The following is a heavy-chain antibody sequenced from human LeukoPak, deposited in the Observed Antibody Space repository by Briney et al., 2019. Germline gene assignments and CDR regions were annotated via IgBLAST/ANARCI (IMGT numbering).Heavy chain of an antibody. CDR3: ARHWSGYYN. D-gene: IGHD3-3*01. Sequence: PGRSLRLSCAASGFTFSSYAMHWVRQAPGKGLEWVAVISYDGSNKYYADSVKGRFTISRDNSKNTLYLQMNSLRAEDTAVYYCARHWSGYYNWGQGTLVTVSS. J-gene: IGHJ4*02. CDR1: GFTFSSYA. CDR2: ISYDGSNK. V-gene: IGHV3-30*04.